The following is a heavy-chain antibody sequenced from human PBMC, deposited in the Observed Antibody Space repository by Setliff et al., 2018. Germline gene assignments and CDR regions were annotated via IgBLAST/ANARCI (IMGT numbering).Heavy chain of an antibody. J-gene: IGHJ3*02. Sequence: ASVKVSCKVSGYTLTELSMHWVRQAPGKGLEWMGGFDPEDGETIYAQKFQGRVTMTEDTSTETAYMELSSLRSEDTAVYYCATVYGFIVGATRAFDIWGQGTMVTVSS. CDR1: GYTLTELS. D-gene: IGHD1-26*01. CDR2: FDPEDGET. V-gene: IGHV1-24*01. CDR3: ATVYGFIVGATRAFDI.